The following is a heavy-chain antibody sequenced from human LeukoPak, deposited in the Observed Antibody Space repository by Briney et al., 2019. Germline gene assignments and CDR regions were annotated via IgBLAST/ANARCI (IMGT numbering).Heavy chain of an antibody. Sequence: GESLKISCKGSGYSFTSYWIGWVRQMPGKGLEWMGIIYPGDSDTRYNPSFQGQVTISADKSISTAYLPCSSLKASDTAMVYFARHDDIVVGPAAAAPSRAFDPWGQGTLVTVSS. CDR3: ARHDDIVVGPAAAAPSRAFDP. CDR2: IYPGDSDT. CDR1: GYSFTSYW. D-gene: IGHD2-2*01. J-gene: IGHJ5*02. V-gene: IGHV5-51*01.